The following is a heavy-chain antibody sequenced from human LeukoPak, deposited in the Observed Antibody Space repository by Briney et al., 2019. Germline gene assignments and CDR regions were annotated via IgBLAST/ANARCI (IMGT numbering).Heavy chain of an antibody. D-gene: IGHD4-11*01. CDR1: GFTFNSSA. CDR3: ARDHSGLATVNCYYYYMDV. V-gene: IGHV3-30*01. CDR2: ISSDGTIK. Sequence: GGSLRLSCAASGFTFNSSALHWVRQAPGKGLEWVAVISSDGTIKYYVDSVKGRFTTSRDNSKNTVYLRMNSLRAEDTAVYYCARDHSGLATVNCYYYYMDVWGKGTTVTVSS. J-gene: IGHJ6*03.